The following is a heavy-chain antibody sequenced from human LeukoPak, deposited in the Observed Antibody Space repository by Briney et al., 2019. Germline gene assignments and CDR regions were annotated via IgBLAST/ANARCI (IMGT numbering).Heavy chain of an antibody. D-gene: IGHD2-2*01. V-gene: IGHV1-2*02. CDR3: ARVLVPAALDAFDI. Sequence: ASVKVSCKASGYTFTGYYMHWVRQAPGQGLEWMGWINPNSGGTNYAQKFQGRVTMTTDTSTSTAYMELRSLRSDDTAVYYCARVLVPAALDAFDIWGQGTMVTVSS. CDR1: GYTFTGYY. CDR2: INPNSGGT. J-gene: IGHJ3*02.